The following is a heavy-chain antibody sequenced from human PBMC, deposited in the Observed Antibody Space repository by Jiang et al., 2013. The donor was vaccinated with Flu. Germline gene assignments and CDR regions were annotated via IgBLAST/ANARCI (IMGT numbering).Heavy chain of an antibody. V-gene: IGHV3-30-3*01. CDR2: ISYDGSNK. Sequence: RSLRLSCAASGFTFSSYAMHWVRQAPGKGLEWVAVISYDGSNKYYADSVKGRFTISRDNSKNTLYLQMNSLRAEDTAVYYCARDLEKGRSGPNWFDPWGQGTLVTVSS. D-gene: IGHD6-19*01. J-gene: IGHJ5*02. CDR3: ARDLEKGRSGPNWFDP. CDR1: GFTFSSYA.